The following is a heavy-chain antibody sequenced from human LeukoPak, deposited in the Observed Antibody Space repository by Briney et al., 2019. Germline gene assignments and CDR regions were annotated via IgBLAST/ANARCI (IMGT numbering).Heavy chain of an antibody. J-gene: IGHJ4*02. Sequence: GGSLRLSCATSAFIFSDYWMSWVRQTPGKVLEWVANIREDGSEKYYVDSVKGRFTISRDNAKNSLYLQMNSLRTEDTAVYYCARVDRFGESTHYFDDWGQGTLVTVSS. D-gene: IGHD3-10*01. V-gene: IGHV3-7*01. CDR2: IREDGSEK. CDR3: ARVDRFGESTHYFDD. CDR1: AFIFSDYW.